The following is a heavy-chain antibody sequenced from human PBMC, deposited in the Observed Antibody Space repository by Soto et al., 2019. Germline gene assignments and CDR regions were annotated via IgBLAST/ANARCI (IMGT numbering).Heavy chain of an antibody. J-gene: IGHJ6*03. CDR2: IYYSGST. CDR1: GGSISSYY. D-gene: IGHD6-13*01. Sequence: SETLSLTCTVSGGSISSYYWSWIRQPPGKGLEWIGYIYYSGSTNYNPSLKSRVTISVDTSKNQFSLKLSSVTAADTAVYYCARPAAGPYYYYMDVWGKGTTVTVS. CDR3: ARPAAGPYYYYMDV. V-gene: IGHV4-59*08.